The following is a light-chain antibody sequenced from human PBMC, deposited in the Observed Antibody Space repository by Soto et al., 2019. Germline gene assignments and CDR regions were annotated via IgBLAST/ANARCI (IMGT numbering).Light chain of an antibody. CDR2: GTS. CDR3: HQYVTFPWT. J-gene: IGKJ1*01. Sequence: EIVLTQSPGTLSLSPGERATLSCRASQTVNSNYITWYFQKPGQVPRLLIYGTSRAAGIPDRFSASRSGTDFTLTLSILEPEDFSVYYCHQYVTFPWTFGQGTKVDIK. CDR1: QTVNSNY. V-gene: IGKV3-20*01.